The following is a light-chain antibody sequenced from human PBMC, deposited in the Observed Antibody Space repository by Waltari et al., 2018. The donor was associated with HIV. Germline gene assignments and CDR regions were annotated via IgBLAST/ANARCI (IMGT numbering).Light chain of an antibody. CDR3: AAWDDSLSGRV. CDR2: WDN. V-gene: IGLV1-47*01. J-gene: IGLJ3*02. CDR1: NSNIGINY. Sequence: QSVLTQPPSASGTPGQRVTIYCSGRNSNIGINYVYWYQQLPGTAPKLLINWDNQRPSGVPGRFSGSKSGTSASLAISGLRSEDEADYYCAAWDDSLSGRVFGGGTNLTVL.